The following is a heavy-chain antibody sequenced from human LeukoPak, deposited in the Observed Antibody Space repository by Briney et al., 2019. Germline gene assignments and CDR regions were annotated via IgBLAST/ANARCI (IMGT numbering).Heavy chain of an antibody. CDR2: IIPIFGAA. Sequence: SVKVSCKASGGTCTSYAISWVRQAPGQGLEWMGGIIPIFGAANYAQKFQGRVTITADESTSTAYMELSSLRSEDTAVYYCARDLSVVTGTTFFNVGWFDPWGQGTLVTVSS. J-gene: IGHJ5*02. CDR1: GGTCTSYA. CDR3: ARDLSVVTGTTFFNVGWFDP. V-gene: IGHV1-69*13. D-gene: IGHD1-20*01.